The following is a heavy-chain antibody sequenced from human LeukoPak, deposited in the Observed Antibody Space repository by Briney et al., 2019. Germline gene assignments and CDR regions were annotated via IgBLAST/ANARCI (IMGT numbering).Heavy chain of an antibody. CDR2: ITISGNSI. Sequence: GGSLRLSCAASGFAFSSYEMNWVRQAPGKGLEWVSYITISGNSIYYGDSVKGRFSISRENAKNSLYLQMNSLRAEDTAVYYCARAITFGGGFDYWGQGNLVTVSS. CDR1: GFAFSSYE. J-gene: IGHJ4*02. CDR3: ARAITFGGGFDY. V-gene: IGHV3-48*03. D-gene: IGHD3-16*01.